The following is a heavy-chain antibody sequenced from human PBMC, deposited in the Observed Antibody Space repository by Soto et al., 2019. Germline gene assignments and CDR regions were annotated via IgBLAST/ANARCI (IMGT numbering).Heavy chain of an antibody. D-gene: IGHD2-2*01. CDR2: ISYRGSA. CDR1: GGSISSGGYY. V-gene: IGHV4-31*03. Sequence: SETLSLTCTVSGGSISSGGYYWSWIRQHPGKGLEWIGYISYRGSAYYSPSLKSRVTISVDTSKNQFSLKVNSVTAADTAVYYCARISSCSSTSCYPFYFQHWGQGTLVTVSS. J-gene: IGHJ1*01. CDR3: ARISSCSSTSCYPFYFQH.